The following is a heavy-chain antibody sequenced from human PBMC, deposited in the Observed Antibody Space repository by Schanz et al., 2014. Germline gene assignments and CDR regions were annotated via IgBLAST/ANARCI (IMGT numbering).Heavy chain of an antibody. CDR1: GYTFTSYG. J-gene: IGHJ4*02. CDR3: ASSGAGYSSSWDFDY. CDR2: ISAYNGNT. Sequence: QVQLVQSGAEVKKPGASVKVSCKASGYTFTSYGISWVRQAPGQGLEWMGWISAYNGNTNYAQKLQGRVTMTTDTSTSTAYMELRSLRSEDTAVYYCASSGAGYSSSWDFDYWGQGTLVTVSS. V-gene: IGHV1-18*01. D-gene: IGHD6-13*01.